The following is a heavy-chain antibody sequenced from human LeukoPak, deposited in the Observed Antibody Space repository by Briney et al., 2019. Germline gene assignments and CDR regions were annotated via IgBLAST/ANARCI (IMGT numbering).Heavy chain of an antibody. D-gene: IGHD3-16*02. CDR3: ARWLFTFGGVIVTFFDY. J-gene: IGHJ4*02. CDR1: GGSFSGYY. CDR2: INHSGST. V-gene: IGHV4-34*01. Sequence: WETLSLTCAVYGGSFSGYYWSWIRQPPGKGLEWIGEINHSGSTNYNPSLKSRVTISVDTSKNQFSVKVSSVTAADTAVYYWARWLFTFGGVIVTFFDYWGQGTLVTVSS.